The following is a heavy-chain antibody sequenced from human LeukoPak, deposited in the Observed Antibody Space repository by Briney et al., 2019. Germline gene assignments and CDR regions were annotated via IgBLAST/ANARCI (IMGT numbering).Heavy chain of an antibody. Sequence: ASVKVSCKASGYTFTSYYMHWVRQAPGQGLEWMGIINPSGGSTSYAQKFQGRVTMTRDMSTSTVYMELSRLRSDDTAVYYCTRAPGYLCSITSCYESLSFDYWGQGTLVTVSS. D-gene: IGHD2-2*01. CDR2: INPSGGST. CDR3: TRAPGYLCSITSCYESLSFDY. CDR1: GYTFTSYY. J-gene: IGHJ4*02. V-gene: IGHV1-46*01.